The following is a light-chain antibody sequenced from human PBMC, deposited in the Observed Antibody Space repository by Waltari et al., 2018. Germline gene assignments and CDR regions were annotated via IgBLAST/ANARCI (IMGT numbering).Light chain of an antibody. Sequence: QSGLAQPASASGSPGQSLTITYTGPTSAVGNYNLVSWYQQRPGKAPTLLIYEVTKRAPGTSDRFSASKSGNTASLSISGLQAQEDEADYYCCSYVGLGTYVFGTGTKVTV. CDR3: CSYVGLGTYV. CDR2: EVT. CDR1: TSAVGNYNL. J-gene: IGLJ1*01. V-gene: IGLV2-23*02.